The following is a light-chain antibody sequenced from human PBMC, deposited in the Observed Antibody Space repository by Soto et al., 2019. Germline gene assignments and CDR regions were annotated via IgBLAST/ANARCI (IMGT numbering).Light chain of an antibody. CDR3: QQYENWPPHT. J-gene: IGKJ2*01. CDR2: AAS. V-gene: IGKV3-15*01. Sequence: EIVMTQSPATLSVSLGERATLSCRASQSVNNNLAWYQQKPGQAPRLLIYAASTRATGIPARFSGSGSGTEFTLTISSLQSEDFAVYYCQQYENWPPHTFGQGTKLEIK. CDR1: QSVNNN.